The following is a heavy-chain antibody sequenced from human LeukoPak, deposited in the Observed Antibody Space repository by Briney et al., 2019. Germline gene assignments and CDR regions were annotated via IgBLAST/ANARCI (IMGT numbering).Heavy chain of an antibody. Sequence: GGSLRLSCAASGFTFNSYEMNWVRQAPGKGLEWVSYISSSGSTIYYADSVKGRFTISRDNAKNSLYLQMNSLRAEDTAVYYCARGVVLWFGCFDYWGQGTLVTVSS. D-gene: IGHD3-10*01. CDR1: GFTFNSYE. CDR2: ISSSGSTI. V-gene: IGHV3-48*03. J-gene: IGHJ4*02. CDR3: ARGVVLWFGCFDY.